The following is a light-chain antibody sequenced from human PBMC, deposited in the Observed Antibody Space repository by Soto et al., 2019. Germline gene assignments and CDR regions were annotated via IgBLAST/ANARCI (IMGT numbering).Light chain of an antibody. CDR1: QSMSGNY. CDR2: DSS. Sequence: EIVLTQSPVTLSLSPGEGATLSCRASQSMSGNYLTWYQQRPGQATRLLMSDSSSRATGIPDRFSGSGSGTDFTLTISRLEPEDFAVYYWQQYMTSPITFGQGTRLEIK. J-gene: IGKJ5*01. CDR3: QQYMTSPIT. V-gene: IGKV3-20*01.